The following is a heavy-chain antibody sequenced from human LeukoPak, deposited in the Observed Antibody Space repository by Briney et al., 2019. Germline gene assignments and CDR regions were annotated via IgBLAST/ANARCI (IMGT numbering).Heavy chain of an antibody. V-gene: IGHV3-30*02. D-gene: IGHD3-10*01. CDR3: AKVGAGYYGSGSYPIVDAFDI. Sequence: PGGSLRLSCVASGFTFSSHGMHWVRQAPGKGLEWVAFIRYDGSNKYYADSVKGRFTISRDNSKNTLYLQMNSLRAEDTAVYYCAKVGAGYYGSGSYPIVDAFDIWGQGTMVTVSS. CDR1: GFTFSSHG. J-gene: IGHJ3*02. CDR2: IRYDGSNK.